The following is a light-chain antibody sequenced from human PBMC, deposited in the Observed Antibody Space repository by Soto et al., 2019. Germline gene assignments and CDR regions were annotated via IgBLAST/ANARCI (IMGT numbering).Light chain of an antibody. CDR2: DTP. Sequence: SPSTLSFSPAKKSTHSCSTSQSVSSSYLAWYQQTPGHAPRLLIYDTPTRATGIPARFSGSGSGTEFTLTINSLQSEDFAVYYCQQYNNWPRTFGQGTKVDIK. V-gene: IGKV3-15*01. CDR3: QQYNNWPRT. CDR1: QSVSSSY. J-gene: IGKJ1*01.